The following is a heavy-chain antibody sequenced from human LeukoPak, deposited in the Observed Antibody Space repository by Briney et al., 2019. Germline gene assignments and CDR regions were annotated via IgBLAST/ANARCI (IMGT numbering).Heavy chain of an antibody. D-gene: IGHD4-17*01. CDR3: ARDQNEGYGDYFYYFDY. V-gene: IGHV3-33*01. CDR1: GFTFSSYG. J-gene: IGHJ4*02. CDR2: IWYDGSNK. Sequence: GGSLRLSCAASGFTFSSYGMHWVRQAPGKGLEWVAVIWYDGSNKYYVDSVKGRCTISRGNSKNTLYLQMNSLRAEDTAVYYCARDQNEGYGDYFYYFDYWGQGTLVTVSS.